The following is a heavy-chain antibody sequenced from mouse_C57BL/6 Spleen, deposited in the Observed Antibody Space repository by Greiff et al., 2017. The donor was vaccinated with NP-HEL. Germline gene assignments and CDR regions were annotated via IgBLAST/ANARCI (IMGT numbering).Heavy chain of an antibody. V-gene: IGHV1-80*01. CDR1: GYAFSSYW. J-gene: IGHJ4*01. CDR2: IYPGDGDT. D-gene: IGHD2-4*01. Sequence: VKLVESGAELVKPGASVKISCKASGYAFSSYWMNWVKQRPGKGLEWIGQIYPGDGDTNYNGKFKGKATLTADKSSSTAYMQLSSLTSEDSAVYFCARRRDMIKYYAMDYWGQGTSVTVSS. CDR3: ARRRDMIKYYAMDY.